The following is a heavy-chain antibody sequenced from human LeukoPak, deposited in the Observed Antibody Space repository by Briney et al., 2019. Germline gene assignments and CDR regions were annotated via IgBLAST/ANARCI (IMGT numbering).Heavy chain of an antibody. CDR3: ARGFRDYDILTGYPTYYYGMDV. CDR1: GGSISSYY. D-gene: IGHD3-9*01. V-gene: IGHV4-59*01. Sequence: SETLSLTCTVSGGSISSYYWSWIRQPPGKGVEWIGYIYYSGSTNYNPSLKSRVTISVDTSKNQFSLKLSSVTAADTAVYYCARGFRDYDILTGYPTYYYGMDVWGQGTTVTVSS. CDR2: IYYSGST. J-gene: IGHJ6*02.